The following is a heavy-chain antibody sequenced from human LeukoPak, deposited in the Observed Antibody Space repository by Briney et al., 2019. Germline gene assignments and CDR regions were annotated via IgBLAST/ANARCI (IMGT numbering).Heavy chain of an antibody. J-gene: IGHJ4*02. CDR2: IIPTFGTA. D-gene: IGHD6-19*01. CDR1: GGTFSSYA. V-gene: IGHV1-69*01. Sequence: SVKVSCTASGGTFSSYAISWVRQAPGQGLEWMGGIIPTFGTANYAQKFQGRVTITADESTSTACMELSSLRSEDTAVYYWASSPGIAVAGPLSGWGQGTLVTVSS. CDR3: ASSPGIAVAGPLSG.